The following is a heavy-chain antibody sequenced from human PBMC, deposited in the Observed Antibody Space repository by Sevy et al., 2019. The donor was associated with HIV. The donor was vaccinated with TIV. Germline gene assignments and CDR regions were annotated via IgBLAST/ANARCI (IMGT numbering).Heavy chain of an antibody. CDR3: ARGNRITMIVVADFDY. V-gene: IGHV1-46*01. Sequence: ASVKVSCKASGYTFTSYYMHWVRQAPGQGLEWMGIINPSGGSTSYAQTFQGRVTMTRDTSTSTVYMELSSLRSEDTAVYYCARGNRITMIVVADFDYWGQGTLVTVSS. J-gene: IGHJ4*02. CDR2: INPSGGST. CDR1: GYTFTSYY. D-gene: IGHD3-22*01.